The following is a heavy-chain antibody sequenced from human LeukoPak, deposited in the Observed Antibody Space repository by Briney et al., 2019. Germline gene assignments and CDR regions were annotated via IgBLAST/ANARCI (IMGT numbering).Heavy chain of an antibody. Sequence: GGSLRLSCAASGFTFSSYEMNWVRQAPGKGLEWVTYISSSGSTIYYADSVKGRFTISRDNAKNSLYLQMNSLRAEDTAVYYCARGSRYFDWLGPPLALRTHYYYYYMDVWGEGTTVTISS. CDR1: GFTFSSYE. CDR2: ISSSGSTI. CDR3: ARGSRYFDWLGPPLALRTHYYYYYMDV. V-gene: IGHV3-48*03. J-gene: IGHJ6*03. D-gene: IGHD3-9*01.